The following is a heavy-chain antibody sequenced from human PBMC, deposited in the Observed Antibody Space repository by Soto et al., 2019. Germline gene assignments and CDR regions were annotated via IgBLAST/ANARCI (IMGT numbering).Heavy chain of an antibody. CDR1: GFTFSSYG. J-gene: IGHJ3*02. CDR2: IWYDGSNK. D-gene: IGHD3-10*01. V-gene: IGHV3-33*01. Sequence: QVQLVESGGGVVQPGRSLRLSCAASGFTFSSYGMHWVRQAPGKGLEWVAVIWYDGSNKYYADSVKGRFTISRDNSKNTLYLQMNSLRAEDTAVYYCARDRRGRSFDICGQGTMVTVSS. CDR3: ARDRRGRSFDI.